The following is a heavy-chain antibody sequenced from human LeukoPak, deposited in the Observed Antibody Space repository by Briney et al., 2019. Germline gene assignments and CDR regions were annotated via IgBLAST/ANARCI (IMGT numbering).Heavy chain of an antibody. J-gene: IGHJ3*02. V-gene: IGHV4-59*01. CDR3: ARGRDGNNHAAFDI. Sequence: SETLSLICTVSGGSMSHYYWSWIRQPPGKGLEWIGCVYYSGTTYNNPSVKSRLTMSLDTSKNQFSLKLSSVTAADTAIYYCARGRDGNNHAAFDIWGQGTILTVSS. CDR1: GGSMSHYY. D-gene: IGHD5-24*01. CDR2: VYYSGTT.